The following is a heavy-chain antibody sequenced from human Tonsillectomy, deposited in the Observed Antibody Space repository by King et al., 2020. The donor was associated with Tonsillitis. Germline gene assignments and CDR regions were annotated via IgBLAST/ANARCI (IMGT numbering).Heavy chain of an antibody. CDR1: GFTFSIYA. V-gene: IGHV3-23*04. Sequence: VQLVESGGGLVQPGGSLGLSCAASGFTFSIYAMSWVRQAPGKGLEWVSTIGGSGGGTYYADSVKGRFTISTDNSKNTLYLQMNSLRAEDTAVYYCAKEGYDILTGYHPFEYWGQGTLVTVSS. D-gene: IGHD3-9*01. CDR2: IGGSGGGT. CDR3: AKEGYDILTGYHPFEY. J-gene: IGHJ4*02.